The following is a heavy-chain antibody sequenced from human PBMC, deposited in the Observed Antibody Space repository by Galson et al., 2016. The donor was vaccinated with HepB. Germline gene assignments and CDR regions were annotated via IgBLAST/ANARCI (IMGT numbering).Heavy chain of an antibody. V-gene: IGHV2-5*02. Sequence: PALVKPTQTLTLTCTFSGFSLRTSGVGVGWIRQPPGKALEWLALISWDDDKRYSPSLKSRLTISKDTSKNQVVLTMTNMDPVDTATYYCAQCFWTPRVSYSYGFGMDVWGQGTTVTVSS. CDR1: GFSLRTSGVG. CDR3: AQCFWTPRVSYSYGFGMDV. CDR2: ISWDDDK. D-gene: IGHD3/OR15-3a*01. J-gene: IGHJ6*02.